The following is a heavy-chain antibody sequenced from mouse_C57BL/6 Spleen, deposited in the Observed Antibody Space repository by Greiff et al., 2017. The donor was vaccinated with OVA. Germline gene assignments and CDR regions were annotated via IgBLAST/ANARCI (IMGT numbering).Heavy chain of an antibody. D-gene: IGHD5-1*01. J-gene: IGHJ3*01. CDR1: GFTFSDYY. CDR3: ARDYLLSY. Sequence: EVKLVESEGGLVQPGSSMKLSCTASGFTFSDYYMAWVRQVPEKGLEWVANINYDGSSTYYLDSLKSRFIISRDNAKNILYLQMSSLKSEDTATYYCARDYLLSYWGQGTLVTVSA. V-gene: IGHV5-16*01. CDR2: INYDGSST.